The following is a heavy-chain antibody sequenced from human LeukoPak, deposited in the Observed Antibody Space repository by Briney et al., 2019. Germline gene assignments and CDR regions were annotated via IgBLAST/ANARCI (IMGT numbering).Heavy chain of an antibody. CDR2: VYTSGTT. CDR3: ASGGHDIQYYFQY. CDR1: DGSISSYY. D-gene: IGHD5-12*01. V-gene: IGHV4-4*07. Sequence: SETLSLTCTVSDGSISSYYWSRVRQAAGKGLEWIGRVYTSGTTKYNSSLKSRVTISVDKSKNQFSLKLTSVTAADTAVYYCASGGHDIQYYFQYWGQGTLVTVSS. J-gene: IGHJ4*02.